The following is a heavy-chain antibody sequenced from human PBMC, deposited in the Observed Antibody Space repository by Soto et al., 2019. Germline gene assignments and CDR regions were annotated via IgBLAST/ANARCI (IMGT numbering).Heavy chain of an antibody. V-gene: IGHV3-30-3*01. J-gene: IGHJ6*02. D-gene: IGHD2-15*01. CDR1: GFTFRNYP. Sequence: QVHLVESGGGVVQPETSLRLSCTVSGFTFRNYPMHWVRQAPGKGLEWVAVISYDGTNQYYTHSVKGRFTISRDNSKNTLYLAMNSLSPEDTAVYYCARESTLGYYYGLGVWGQGTTVSVS. CDR2: ISYDGTNQ. CDR3: ARESTLGYYYGLGV.